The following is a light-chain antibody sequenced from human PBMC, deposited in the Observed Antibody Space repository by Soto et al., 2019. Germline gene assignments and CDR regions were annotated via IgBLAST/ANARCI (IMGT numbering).Light chain of an antibody. CDR1: QGISDF. CDR2: GAT. V-gene: IGKV1-27*01. CDR3: QKYNSDPLT. Sequence: DIQMTQSPSSLSASVGDRVTITCRASQGISDFLAWYQQKPGKAPQLLIYGATTLQSGVPSRFSGSGSGTDFTLTIASLQPEDVATYYCQKYNSDPLTFGGGTKVDIK. J-gene: IGKJ4*01.